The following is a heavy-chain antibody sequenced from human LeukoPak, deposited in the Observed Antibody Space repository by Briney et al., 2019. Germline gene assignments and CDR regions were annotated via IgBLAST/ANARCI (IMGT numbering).Heavy chain of an antibody. CDR3: AKNLVPPLGIAAAGHYSFDY. V-gene: IGHV3-7*01. Sequence: GGSLRLSCAASGFTFTTYWMSWVRQAPGKGLEWVANIRQDESEKYYVDSVKGRFTISRDNTKKSLYLQMNSLRAEDTAVYYCAKNLVPPLGIAAAGHYSFDYWGQGTLVTVSS. J-gene: IGHJ4*02. D-gene: IGHD6-13*01. CDR1: GFTFTTYW. CDR2: IRQDESEK.